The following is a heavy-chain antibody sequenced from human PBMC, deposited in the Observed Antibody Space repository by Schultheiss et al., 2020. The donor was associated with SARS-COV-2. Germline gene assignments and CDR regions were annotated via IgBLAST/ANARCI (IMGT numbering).Heavy chain of an antibody. CDR3: ARDQDYYDSSGYY. CDR2: SNAGNGNT. V-gene: IGHV1-3*01. Sequence: ASVKVSCKASGYTFTSYAMHWVRQAPGQRLEWMGWSNAGNGNTNYAQKLQGRVTMTTDTSTSTAYMELRSLRSDDTAVYYCARDQDYYDSSGYYWGQGTLVTVSS. D-gene: IGHD3-22*01. J-gene: IGHJ4*02. CDR1: GYTFTSYA.